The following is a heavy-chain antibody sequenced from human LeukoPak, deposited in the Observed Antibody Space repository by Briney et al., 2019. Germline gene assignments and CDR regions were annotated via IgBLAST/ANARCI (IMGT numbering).Heavy chain of an antibody. D-gene: IGHD6-13*01. CDR3: ARDRSSSSPGFDP. CDR1: GFTFSSYW. V-gene: IGHV3-7*01. J-gene: IGHJ5*02. Sequence: PGGSLRLSCAPSGFTFSSYWMSWVRQDPGKGLEWVANIKQDGSEKYYVDSVKGRFTISRDNAKNSLYLQMNSLRAEDTAVYYCARDRSSSSPGFDPWGQGTLVTVSS. CDR2: IKQDGSEK.